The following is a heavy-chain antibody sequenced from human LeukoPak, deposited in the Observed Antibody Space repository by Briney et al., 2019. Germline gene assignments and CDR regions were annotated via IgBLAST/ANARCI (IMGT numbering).Heavy chain of an antibody. V-gene: IGHV3-48*03. CDR1: GFIFSSYE. Sequence: PGGSLRLSCVASGFIFSSYEMNWVRQAPGKGLEWVSFISGSDGTIYYADSVKGRFTISRDNAKNSLYLQMNSLRAEDTAVYYCARDNPGGRGEAYDYWGQGTLVTVSS. J-gene: IGHJ4*02. CDR2: ISGSDGTI. CDR3: ARDNPGGRGEAYDY. D-gene: IGHD3-16*01.